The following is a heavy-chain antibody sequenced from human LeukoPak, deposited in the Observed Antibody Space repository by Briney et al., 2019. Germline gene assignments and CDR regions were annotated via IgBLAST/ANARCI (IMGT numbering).Heavy chain of an antibody. Sequence: ASVKVSCKASGYTFTGYYMHWVRQAPGQGLEWMGWINPNSGGTNYAQKFQGRVTMTRDTSISTAYMELSRLRSDDTAVYYCAREDRQQLVNYLYYYYYGMDVWGQGTTVTVSS. D-gene: IGHD6-13*01. CDR3: AREDRQQLVNYLYYYYYGMDV. CDR1: GYTFTGYY. V-gene: IGHV1-2*02. CDR2: INPNSGGT. J-gene: IGHJ6*02.